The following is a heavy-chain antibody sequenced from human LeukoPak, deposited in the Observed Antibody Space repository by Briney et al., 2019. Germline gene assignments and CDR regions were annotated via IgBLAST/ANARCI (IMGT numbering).Heavy chain of an antibody. Sequence: GGSLRLSCAASGFTFSDYYMSWIRQAPGKGLEWVSYISSSGSTIYYADSVKSRFTISRDNAKNSLYLQMNSLRAEDTAVYYCASPYYYDSSGYLRGSYYYGMDVWGQGTTVTVSS. CDR3: ASPYYYDSSGYLRGSYYYGMDV. CDR1: GFTFSDYY. CDR2: ISSSGSTI. J-gene: IGHJ6*02. D-gene: IGHD3-22*01. V-gene: IGHV3-11*01.